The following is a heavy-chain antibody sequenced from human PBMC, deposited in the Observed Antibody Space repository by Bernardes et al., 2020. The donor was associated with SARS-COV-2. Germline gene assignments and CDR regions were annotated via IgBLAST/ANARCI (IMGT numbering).Heavy chain of an antibody. CDR1: GFTFSSYA. Sequence: GGSLRLSCAASGFTFSSYAMSWVRQAPGKGLEWVSTISNSGGSTYYADSVKGRFTISRDNSKNTLYLQMNSLRAEDTAVYYCAKVDTIRTSRLWGQGTLVTVSS. D-gene: IGHD2-2*01. CDR2: ISNSGGST. CDR3: AKVDTIRTSRL. V-gene: IGHV3-23*01. J-gene: IGHJ4*02.